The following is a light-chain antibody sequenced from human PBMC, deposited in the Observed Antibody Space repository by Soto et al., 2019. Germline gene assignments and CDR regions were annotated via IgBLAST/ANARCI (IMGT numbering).Light chain of an antibody. CDR3: QQHNYWPS. CDR1: QSVGSN. CDR2: GAS. V-gene: IGKV3-15*01. J-gene: IGKJ2*01. Sequence: EIVMTQSPATLSVSPGERATLSCRASQSVGSNLAWFQQKPGQAPRLLVYGASTRATGVPGRFSGSGSGTEFTLTITSLQSEDFAVYYCQQHNYWPSFGQGTKVDIK.